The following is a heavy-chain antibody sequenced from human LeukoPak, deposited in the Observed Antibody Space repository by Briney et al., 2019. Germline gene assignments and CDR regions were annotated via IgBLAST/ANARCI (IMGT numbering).Heavy chain of an antibody. CDR1: GFTFSSYW. Sequence: PGGSLRLSCAASGFTFSSYWMSWARQAPGKGLEWVANIKQDGSEKYYVDSVKGRFTISRDNAKNSLYLQMNSLRAEDTAVYYCARAPTLVATANYDYWGQGTLVTVSS. V-gene: IGHV3-7*01. J-gene: IGHJ4*02. CDR2: IKQDGSEK. D-gene: IGHD5-12*01. CDR3: ARAPTLVATANYDY.